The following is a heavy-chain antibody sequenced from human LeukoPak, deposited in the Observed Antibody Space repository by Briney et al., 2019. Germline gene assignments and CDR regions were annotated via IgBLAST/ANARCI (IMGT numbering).Heavy chain of an antibody. Sequence: SQTLCLTCTASGGSISSGDYYWSWIRQPPGKGLEWIGYIYYSGSTYYNTSLKSRVTISVDTSKNQFSLKLSSVTAADTAVYYCATDLGSVGLNYYYYYMDVWGKGTTVTVS. J-gene: IGHJ6*03. CDR2: IYYSGST. V-gene: IGHV4-30-4*08. CDR1: GGSISSGDYY. CDR3: ATDLGSVGLNYYYYYMDV. D-gene: IGHD5/OR15-5a*01.